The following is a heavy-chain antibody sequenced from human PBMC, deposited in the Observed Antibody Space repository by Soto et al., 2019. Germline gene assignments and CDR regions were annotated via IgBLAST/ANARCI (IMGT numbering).Heavy chain of an antibody. CDR3: AKVSGDYWYFDL. V-gene: IGHV3-30*18. J-gene: IGHJ2*01. CDR1: GFTFSSYG. D-gene: IGHD4-17*01. CDR2: ISYDGSNK. Sequence: QVQLVESGGGVVQPGRSLRLSCAASGFTFSSYGMHWVRQAPGKGLEWVAVISYDGSNKYYADSVKGRFTISRDNSKNTLYLQMNSLRAEDTAVYYCAKVSGDYWYFDLWGRGTLVTVSS.